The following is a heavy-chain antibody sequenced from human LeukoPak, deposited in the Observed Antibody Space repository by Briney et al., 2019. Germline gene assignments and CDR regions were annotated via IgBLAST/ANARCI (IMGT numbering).Heavy chain of an antibody. D-gene: IGHD2-2*02. J-gene: IGHJ3*02. V-gene: IGHV3-21*01. Sequence: GGSLRLSCAASGFTFSSYSMNWVRQAPGKGLEWVSSISSSSSYIYYADSVKGRFTISRDNAKNSLYLQMNSLRAEDTAVYYCATESYCSSTSCYTLGDAFDIWGQGTMVTVSS. CDR2: ISSSSSYI. CDR1: GFTFSSYS. CDR3: ATESYCSSTSCYTLGDAFDI.